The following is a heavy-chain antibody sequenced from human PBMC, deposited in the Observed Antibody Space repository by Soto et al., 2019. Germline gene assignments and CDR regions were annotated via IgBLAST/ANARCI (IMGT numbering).Heavy chain of an antibody. V-gene: IGHV1-69*13. CDR2: IIPIFGTA. CDR3: ASSVAKYYYYGMDV. D-gene: IGHD5-12*01. Sequence: XVKVSCKASGGTFSSYAIRGVRQAPGQGLEWMGGIIPIFGTANYAQKFQGRVTITADESTSTAYMELSSLRSEDTAVYYCASSVAKYYYYGMDVWGQGTTVTV. J-gene: IGHJ6*02. CDR1: GGTFSSYA.